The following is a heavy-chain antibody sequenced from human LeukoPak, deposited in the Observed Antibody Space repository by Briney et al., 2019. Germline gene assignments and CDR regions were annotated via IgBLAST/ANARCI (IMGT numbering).Heavy chain of an antibody. V-gene: IGHV4-38-2*02. D-gene: IGHD3-22*01. J-gene: IGHJ3*02. CDR3: ARDGDDSSGYYFSAFDI. CDR1: GYSISSGYY. CDR2: IYHSGST. Sequence: SETLSLTCTVSGYSISSGYYWGWIRQPPGKGLEWIGSIYHSGSTYYNPSLKSRVTISVDTSKNQFSLKLSSVTAADTAVYYCARDGDDSSGYYFSAFDIWGQGTMVTVSS.